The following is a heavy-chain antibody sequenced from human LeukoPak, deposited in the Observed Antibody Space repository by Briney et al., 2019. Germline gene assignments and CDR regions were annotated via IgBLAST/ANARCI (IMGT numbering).Heavy chain of an antibody. Sequence: SETLSLTCTVSGGSISSSSYSWGWIRQPPGKGLEWIGSIYYSGSTYYNPSLKSRVTISVDTSKNQFSLKLSSVTAADTAVYYCARDIAAADAYYYYYGMDVWGQGTTVTVSS. CDR2: IYYSGST. J-gene: IGHJ6*02. CDR1: GGSISSSSYS. D-gene: IGHD6-13*01. V-gene: IGHV4-39*01. CDR3: ARDIAAADAYYYYYGMDV.